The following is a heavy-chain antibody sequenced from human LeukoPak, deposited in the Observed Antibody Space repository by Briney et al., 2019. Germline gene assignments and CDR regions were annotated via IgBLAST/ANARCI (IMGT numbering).Heavy chain of an antibody. D-gene: IGHD6-13*01. V-gene: IGHV3-48*04. CDR2: ISSPSTTL. Sequence: GGSLRLSCAASGFIFSSYSMNWVRQAPGKGLEWVSYISSPSTTLYYADSVKGRFTISRDNAQNSLYLQMNSLRAEDTAVYYCGGQQLVRRGAFDIWGQGTMVTVSS. CDR3: GGQQLVRRGAFDI. CDR1: GFIFSSYS. J-gene: IGHJ3*02.